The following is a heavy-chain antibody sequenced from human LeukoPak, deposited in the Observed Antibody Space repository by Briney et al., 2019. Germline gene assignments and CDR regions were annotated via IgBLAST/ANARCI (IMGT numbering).Heavy chain of an antibody. V-gene: IGHV4-61*02. Sequence: SETLSLTCTVTGGSISSGSYYWSWIRQPAGKGLEQVGRIYTSGSTNYNPSLKSRVTMSVDTSKNQFSLKLSSVTAADTAVYYCASFTDSSGYPTGDFDVWGRGTLVTVSS. D-gene: IGHD3-22*01. CDR2: IYTSGST. CDR1: GGSISSGSYY. CDR3: ASFTDSSGYPTGDFDV. J-gene: IGHJ2*01.